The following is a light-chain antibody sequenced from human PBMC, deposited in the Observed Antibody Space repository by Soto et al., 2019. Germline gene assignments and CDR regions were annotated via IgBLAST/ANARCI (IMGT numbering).Light chain of an antibody. J-gene: IGKJ1*01. Sequence: DIQMTQSPSSLSASVGDRVTITYRASQSISSYLNWYQQKPGKAPKLLIYAASSLQSGVPSRFSASVSGTDFTLTISSLQPEDFETYYCQQSYSTPRTFGQGTKVDIK. V-gene: IGKV1-39*01. CDR1: QSISSY. CDR2: AAS. CDR3: QQSYSTPRT.